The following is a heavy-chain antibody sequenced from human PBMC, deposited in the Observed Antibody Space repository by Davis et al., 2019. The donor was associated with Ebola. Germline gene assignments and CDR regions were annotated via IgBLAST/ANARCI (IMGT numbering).Heavy chain of an antibody. J-gene: IGHJ4*02. CDR2: IWYDGSNK. V-gene: IGHV3-33*01. CDR1: GFTFSSYG. D-gene: IGHD6-13*01. CDR3: ARDRVSSGAGSWWPDY. Sequence: PGGSLRLSCAASGFTFSSYGMHWVRQAPGKGLEWVAVIWYDGSNKYYADSVKGRFTISRDNSKNTLYLQMNSLRAEDTAVYYCARDRVSSGAGSWWPDYWGQGTLVTVSS.